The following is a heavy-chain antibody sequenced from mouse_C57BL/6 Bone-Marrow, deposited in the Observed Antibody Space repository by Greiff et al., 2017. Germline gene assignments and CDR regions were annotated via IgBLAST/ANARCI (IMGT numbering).Heavy chain of an antibody. J-gene: IGHJ2*01. CDR3: TTRPYYGYDDGFDY. Sequence: VQLQQSGAELVRPGASVKLSCTASGFNIKDDYMHWVKQRPEQGLEWIGWIDPENGDTEYASKFQGKATITADPSSHTAYLQLSSLTSEDTAVYYCTTRPYYGYDDGFDYWGQGTTLTVSS. D-gene: IGHD2-9*01. V-gene: IGHV14-4*01. CDR2: IDPENGDT. CDR1: GFNIKDDY.